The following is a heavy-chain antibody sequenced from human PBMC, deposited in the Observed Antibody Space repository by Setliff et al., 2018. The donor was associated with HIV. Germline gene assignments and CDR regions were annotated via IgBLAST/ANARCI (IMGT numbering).Heavy chain of an antibody. Sequence: GASVKVSCKASGGTFSSYAISWVRQAPGQGLEWMGGIIPIFGTANYAQKFQGRVTITADESTSTAYMELCSLRSEDTAVYYCARSDYYDSSGYSWFDPWGQGTLVTVSS. V-gene: IGHV1-69*13. J-gene: IGHJ5*02. CDR1: GGTFSSYA. D-gene: IGHD3-22*01. CDR3: ARSDYYDSSGYSWFDP. CDR2: IIPIFGTA.